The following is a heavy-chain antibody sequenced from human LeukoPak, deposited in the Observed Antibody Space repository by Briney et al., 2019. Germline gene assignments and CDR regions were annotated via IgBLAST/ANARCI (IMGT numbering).Heavy chain of an antibody. Sequence: PSETLSLTCAVYGESFSGYYWSWIRQPPGKGLEWIGEINHSGSTNYNPSLKSRVTISVDTSKNQFSLKLSSVTAADTAVYYCARSGWHSSGYPITFDYWGQGTLVTVSS. CDR3: ARSGWHSSGYPITFDY. CDR1: GESFSGYY. D-gene: IGHD3-22*01. V-gene: IGHV4-34*01. CDR2: INHSGST. J-gene: IGHJ4*02.